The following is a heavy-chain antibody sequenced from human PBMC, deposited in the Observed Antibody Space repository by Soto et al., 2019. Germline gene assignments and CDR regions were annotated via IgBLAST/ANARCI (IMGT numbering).Heavy chain of an antibody. Sequence: PGGSLRLSCAAPGFTFSSYAMSWVRQAPGKGLEWVSAISGSGGSTYYADSVKGRFTISRDNSKNTLYLQMNSLRAEDTAVYYCAKEKFLEWLLYPYFDYWGQGTLVTVSS. CDR3: AKEKFLEWLLYPYFDY. J-gene: IGHJ4*02. V-gene: IGHV3-23*01. D-gene: IGHD3-3*01. CDR2: ISGSGGST. CDR1: GFTFSSYA.